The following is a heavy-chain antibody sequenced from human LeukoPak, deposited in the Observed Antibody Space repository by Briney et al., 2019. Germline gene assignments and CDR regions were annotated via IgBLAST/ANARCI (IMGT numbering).Heavy chain of an antibody. J-gene: IGHJ4*02. CDR2: INHSGST. Sequence: SETLSLTCAVYGGSFSGYYWSWIRQPPGKGLEWIGEINHSGSTNYNPSLKSRVTISVDPSKNQFSLKLSSVTAADTAVYYCARGRGYYDILTGLGNRRPFDYWGQGTLVTVSS. CDR3: ARGRGYYDILTGLGNRRPFDY. D-gene: IGHD3-9*01. V-gene: IGHV4-34*01. CDR1: GGSFSGYY.